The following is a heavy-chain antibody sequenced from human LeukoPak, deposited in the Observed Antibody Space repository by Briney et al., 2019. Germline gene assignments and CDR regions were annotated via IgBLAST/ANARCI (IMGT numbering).Heavy chain of an antibody. CDR3: AKDGGSWGVGEWFDP. CDR2: IRGSGGST. Sequence: GGSLRLSCAASGFTFSSYAMSWVRQAPGKGLECVSAIRGSGGSTYYADSVKGRFTLSRDNSKNTLYLQMNSLRAEETAVYYCAKDGGSWGVGEWFDPWGQGTLVAVSS. J-gene: IGHJ5*02. D-gene: IGHD6-13*01. CDR1: GFTFSSYA. V-gene: IGHV3-23*01.